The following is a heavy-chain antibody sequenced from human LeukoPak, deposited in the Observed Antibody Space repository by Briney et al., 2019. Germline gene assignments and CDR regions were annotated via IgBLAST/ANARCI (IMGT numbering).Heavy chain of an antibody. V-gene: IGHV1-2*04. CDR3: ALGSQLGYFDY. CDR1: GYTFAGYY. CDR2: INPNSGGT. J-gene: IGHJ4*02. D-gene: IGHD2-2*01. Sequence: ASVKVSCKASGYTFAGYYMHWERQAPGQGLEWMGWINPNSGGTNYAQKFQGWVTMTRDTSISTAYMELSRLRSDDTAVYYCALGSQLGYFDYWGQGTLVTVSS.